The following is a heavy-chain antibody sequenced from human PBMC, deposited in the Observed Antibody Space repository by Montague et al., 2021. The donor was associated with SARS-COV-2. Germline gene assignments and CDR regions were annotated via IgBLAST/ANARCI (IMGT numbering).Heavy chain of an antibody. Sequence: CAISRDSVSSNSAAWNWIRQSPSGGLEWLGRTYYRSKWYTDYAPSVKTRITITPDTSNNQFSLHLNSVTPGDTAVYYCAREGTVPGPREIYFDDWGQGTLVTVSS. D-gene: IGHD1-1*01. V-gene: IGHV6-1*01. J-gene: IGHJ4*02. CDR1: RDSVSSNSAA. CDR2: TYYRSKWYT. CDR3: AREGTVPGPREIYFDD.